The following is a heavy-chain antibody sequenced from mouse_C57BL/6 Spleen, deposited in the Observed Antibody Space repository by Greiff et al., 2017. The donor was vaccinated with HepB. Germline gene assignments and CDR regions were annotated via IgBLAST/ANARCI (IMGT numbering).Heavy chain of an antibody. Sequence: VQLKESGPELVKPGASVKISCKASGYSFTGYYMNWVKQSPEKSLEWIGEINPSTGGTTYNQKFKAKATLTVDKSSSTAYMQLKSLTSEDSAVYYCARRSNWAWFAYWGQGTLVTVSA. CDR2: INPSTGGT. J-gene: IGHJ3*01. D-gene: IGHD4-1*01. CDR1: GYSFTGYY. V-gene: IGHV1-42*01. CDR3: ARRSNWAWFAY.